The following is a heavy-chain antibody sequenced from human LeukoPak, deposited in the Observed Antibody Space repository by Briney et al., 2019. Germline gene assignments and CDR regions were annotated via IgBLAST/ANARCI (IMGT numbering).Heavy chain of an antibody. J-gene: IGHJ4*02. CDR1: GGSFSGYY. CDR3: ARGVRAAGTRGIDY. D-gene: IGHD6-13*01. Sequence: PSETLSLTCAVYGGSFSGYYWSWIRQPPGKGLEWIGEINHSGSTNYNQSLKSRVTISVDTSKNQFSLKLSSVTAADTAVYYCARGVRAAGTRGIDYWGQGTLVTVSS. V-gene: IGHV4-34*01. CDR2: INHSGST.